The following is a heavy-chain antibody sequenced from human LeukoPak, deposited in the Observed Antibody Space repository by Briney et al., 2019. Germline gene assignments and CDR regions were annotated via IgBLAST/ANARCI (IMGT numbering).Heavy chain of an antibody. Sequence: SGGSLRLSCTTSGFAFDDFAMSWVRQPAGKGLGWVGLIRRRAYGGAAEYAASVKGRFIISRDDSKGIAYLQMNSLKTEDTAVYYCSRNGLVDFDYWGQGSRVIVSP. V-gene: IGHV3-49*04. CDR2: IRRRAYGGAA. CDR3: SRNGLVDFDY. J-gene: IGHJ4*02. CDR1: GFAFDDFA.